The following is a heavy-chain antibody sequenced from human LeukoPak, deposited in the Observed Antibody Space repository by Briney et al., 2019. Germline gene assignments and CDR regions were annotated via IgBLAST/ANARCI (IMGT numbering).Heavy chain of an antibody. Sequence: ASVKVSCKASGYSFIGYDINWVRQAPGQGLEWMGWMNPNNGRTGYAQKFQGRVTMTRNSSITTVYMELNTLISEDTAVYYCARGSWITGSTSYYYHMDVWGKGTTVTVSS. D-gene: IGHD1-7*01. CDR1: GYSFIGYD. CDR2: MNPNNGRT. V-gene: IGHV1-8*01. J-gene: IGHJ6*03. CDR3: ARGSWITGSTSYYYHMDV.